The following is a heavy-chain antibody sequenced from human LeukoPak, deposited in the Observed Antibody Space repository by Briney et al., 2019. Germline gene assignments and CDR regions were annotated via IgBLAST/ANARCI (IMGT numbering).Heavy chain of an antibody. CDR3: ARDMGGLTTVHCFDY. CDR1: GYTFTSYY. Sequence: GASVKVSCKASGYTFTSYYMHWVRQAPGQGLEWMGIINPSGGSTSYAQKFQGRVTMTRDTSTSTVYMELSSLRSEDTAVYYCARDMGGLTTVHCFDYWGQGTLVTVSS. J-gene: IGHJ4*02. V-gene: IGHV1-46*01. D-gene: IGHD4-17*01. CDR2: INPSGGST.